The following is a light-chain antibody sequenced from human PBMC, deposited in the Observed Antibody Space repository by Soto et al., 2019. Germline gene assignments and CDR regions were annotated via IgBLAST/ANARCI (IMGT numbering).Light chain of an antibody. V-gene: IGKV3-20*01. CDR3: QQYGTSPST. CDR1: QSLTNSF. J-gene: IGKJ1*01. Sequence: VLTLSPGTLSLSPGERATLSCRASQSLTNSFIAWYQQRPGQAPRLLIYDTSSRASGIPDRFSGSGSGTDFTLTISRLETEDFAVFYCQQYGTSPSTFGRGTKVDIK. CDR2: DTS.